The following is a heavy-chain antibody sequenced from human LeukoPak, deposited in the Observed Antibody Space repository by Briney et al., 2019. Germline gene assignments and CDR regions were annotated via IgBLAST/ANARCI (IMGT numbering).Heavy chain of an antibody. J-gene: IGHJ4*02. CDR1: GYTFTGYY. D-gene: IGHD6-19*01. CDR3: ARDPPDSSGWAPFGY. CDR2: INPNSGGT. Sequence: ASVKVSCKASGYTFTGYYMHWVRQAPGQGLEWMGWINPNSGGTNYAQKFQGRVTMTRDTSISTAYMELSRLRSDDTAVYYCARDPPDSSGWAPFGYWCQGTLVIV. V-gene: IGHV1-2*02.